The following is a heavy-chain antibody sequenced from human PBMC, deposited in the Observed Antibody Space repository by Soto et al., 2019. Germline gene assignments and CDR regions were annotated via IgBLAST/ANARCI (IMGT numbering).Heavy chain of an antibody. CDR1: GFTFSSYA. CDR3: TKDLWPYLPAGGEFDS. CDR2: ISGSAGST. J-gene: IGHJ4*02. Sequence: EVQLLESGGGLVQPGGSLRLSCAASGFTFSSYAMSWVRQAPGKGLEWVSAISGSAGSTYYADSVKGRFTISRDNSKTTLNLQMNSLRAEDTAVFYCTKDLWPYLPAGGEFDSWGQGTLVTVSS. V-gene: IGHV3-23*01. D-gene: IGHD3-16*01.